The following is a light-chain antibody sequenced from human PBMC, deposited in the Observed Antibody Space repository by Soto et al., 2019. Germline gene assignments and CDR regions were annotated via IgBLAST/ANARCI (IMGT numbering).Light chain of an antibody. CDR1: QSVSSY. V-gene: IGKV3-15*01. J-gene: IGKJ1*01. Sequence: EIVLTQSPATLSLSPGERATLSCRASQSVSSYLAWYQQKPGQAPRLLIYGASTRATGIPARFSGSGSGTDFTLTISSLQSEDFAVYYCQQNNNWPQTFGQGTKVDIK. CDR2: GAS. CDR3: QQNNNWPQT.